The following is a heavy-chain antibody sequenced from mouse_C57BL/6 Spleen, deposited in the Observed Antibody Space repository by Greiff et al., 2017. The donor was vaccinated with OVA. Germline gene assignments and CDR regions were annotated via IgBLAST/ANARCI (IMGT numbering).Heavy chain of an antibody. CDR1: GYTFTDYE. J-gene: IGHJ1*03. CDR3: AYYSIYWYFDV. Sequence: VQLQQSGAELVRPGASVTLSCKASGYTFTDYEMHWVKQTPVHGLEWIGAIDPETGGTAYNQKFKGKAILTADKSSSTAYMELLSLTSEDSAVYYCAYYSIYWYFDVWGTGTTVTVSS. V-gene: IGHV1-15*01. D-gene: IGHD2-5*01. CDR2: IDPETGGT.